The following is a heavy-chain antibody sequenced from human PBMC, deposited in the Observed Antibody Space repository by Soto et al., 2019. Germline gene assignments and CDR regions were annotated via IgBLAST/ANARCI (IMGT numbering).Heavy chain of an antibody. CDR1: GLAFISYW. D-gene: IGHD3-22*01. V-gene: IGHV3-74*01. J-gene: IGHJ3*02. Sequence: WGSLRLSCAASGLAFISYWMRCCRQSPFKWRVWVSRINSDGSSTSYADSVKGRFTISRDNAKNTLYLQMNSLRAEDTAVYYCARVNPDYYDSSGYYYSAFDIWGQGTMVTVSS. CDR3: ARVNPDYYDSSGYYYSAFDI. CDR2: INSDGSST.